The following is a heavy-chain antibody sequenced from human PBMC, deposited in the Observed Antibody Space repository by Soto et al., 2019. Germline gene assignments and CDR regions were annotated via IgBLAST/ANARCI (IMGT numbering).Heavy chain of an antibody. CDR3: TRDRWGGMDY. V-gene: IGHV3-74*01. Sequence: EVRLVESGGGIVQPGGYLRLSCAASGFTFSSDWMHCVRQVPGKGLVWVSRIANDGSGATYADSVKGRFTISRDNGNSTLYLQMNSLRAEDTAIYYCTRDRWGGMDYWGQGTLVTVS. D-gene: IGHD3-16*01. CDR1: GFTFSSDW. CDR2: IANDGSGA. J-gene: IGHJ4*02.